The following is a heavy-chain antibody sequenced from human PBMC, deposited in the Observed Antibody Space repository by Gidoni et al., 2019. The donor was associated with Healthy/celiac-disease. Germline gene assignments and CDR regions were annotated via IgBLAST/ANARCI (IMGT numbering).Heavy chain of an antibody. CDR3: AKDSPNGAH. CDR1: GFTFDDYA. V-gene: IGHV3-9*01. CDR2: ISWNSGSI. J-gene: IGHJ4*02. D-gene: IGHD2-8*01. Sequence: EVQLVESGGGLVQPGRSLRLSCAASGFTFDDYAMHWVRQAPGKGLEWVSGISWNSGSIGYADSVKGRFTISRDNAKNSLYLQMNSLRAEDTALYYCAKDSPNGAHWGQGTLVTVSS.